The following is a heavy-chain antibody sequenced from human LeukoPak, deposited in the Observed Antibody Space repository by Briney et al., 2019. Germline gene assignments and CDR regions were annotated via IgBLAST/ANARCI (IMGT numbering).Heavy chain of an antibody. Sequence: GGSLRLSCAASGFTVSSNYMSWVRQAPGKGLEWVSIIYSGGSTNYADSVKGRFTIPRDNSKNTLNLQMSSLRAEDTAVYYCARNGYSSGWYRNWGQGTLVTVSS. D-gene: IGHD6-19*01. CDR1: GFTVSSNY. V-gene: IGHV3-53*01. CDR2: IYSGGST. CDR3: ARNGYSSGWYRN. J-gene: IGHJ4*02.